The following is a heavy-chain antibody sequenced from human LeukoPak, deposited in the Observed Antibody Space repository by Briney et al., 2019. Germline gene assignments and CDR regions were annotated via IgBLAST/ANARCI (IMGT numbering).Heavy chain of an antibody. V-gene: IGHV4-61*05. CDR1: GGSISSSSYY. D-gene: IGHD4-11*01. CDR3: ARSDYNEDYYYYYMDV. J-gene: IGHJ6*03. CDR2: IYYSGST. Sequence: PSETLSLTCTVSGGSISSSSYYWGWIPQPPGKGLEWIGYIYYSGSTNYNPSLKSRVTISVDTYKNQFFLKLSSVTAADTAVYYCARSDYNEDYYYYYMDVWGKGTTVTVSS.